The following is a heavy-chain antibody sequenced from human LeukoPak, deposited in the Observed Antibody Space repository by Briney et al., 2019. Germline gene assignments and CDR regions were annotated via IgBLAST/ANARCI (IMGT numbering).Heavy chain of an antibody. J-gene: IGHJ4*02. Sequence: GASVKVSCKASGYTFTTYYMHWVRQAPGQGLEWMGIIKPSAGSTSYAQKFQGRVTMTTDTSTSTVYMELSSLRSEDTAIYFCARELSGGDHDYWGQGTLVTVSS. V-gene: IGHV1-46*01. D-gene: IGHD2-21*01. CDR2: IKPSAGST. CDR3: ARELSGGDHDY. CDR1: GYTFTTYY.